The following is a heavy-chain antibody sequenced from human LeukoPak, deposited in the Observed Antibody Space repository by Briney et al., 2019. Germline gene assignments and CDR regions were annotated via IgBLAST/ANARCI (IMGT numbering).Heavy chain of an antibody. Sequence: PGGSLRLSCAASGFTFSSYAMTWVRQAPGNGLEWVSGISGSGGSTYHADSVKGRFTISRENSKNTLYLQTNSLRAEDTAVYYCAKGRDGYNSAFDIWGQGTMVTVSS. V-gene: IGHV3-23*01. J-gene: IGHJ3*02. CDR3: AKGRDGYNSAFDI. D-gene: IGHD5-24*01. CDR1: GFTFSSYA. CDR2: ISGSGGST.